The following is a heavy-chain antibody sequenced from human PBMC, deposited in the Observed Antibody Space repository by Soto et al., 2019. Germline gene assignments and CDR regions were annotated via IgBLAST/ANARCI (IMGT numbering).Heavy chain of an antibody. J-gene: IGHJ4*02. Sequence: ASVKVSCKASGYTFTSYGIRWVRQAPGQGLEWMGWISAYNGNTNYAQKLQGRVTMTTDTSTSTAYMELRSLRAEDTAVYYCAKAISGYNAPLDHWGQGTRVTVSS. CDR1: GYTFTSYG. CDR3: AKAISGYNAPLDH. D-gene: IGHD1-20*01. CDR2: ISAYNGNT. V-gene: IGHV1-18*01.